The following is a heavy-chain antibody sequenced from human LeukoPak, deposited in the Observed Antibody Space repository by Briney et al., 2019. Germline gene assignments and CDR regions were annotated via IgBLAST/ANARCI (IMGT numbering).Heavy chain of an antibody. CDR2: ISESDGST. CDR3: AKSGGFGGSPYYDY. Sequence: PGGSLRLSCAASGFSFSSYDMCWVRQAPGKGLEWVSGISESDGSTYYAGSVKGRFTISRDNSRNTLYLQMNSLRADDTAVYFCAKSGGFGGSPYYDYWGQGALVTVSS. J-gene: IGHJ4*02. V-gene: IGHV3-23*01. CDR1: GFSFSSYD. D-gene: IGHD2-15*01.